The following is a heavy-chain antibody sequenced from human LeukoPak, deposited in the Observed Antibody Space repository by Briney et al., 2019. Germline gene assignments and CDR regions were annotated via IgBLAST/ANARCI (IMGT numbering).Heavy chain of an antibody. CDR3: ARVSLLDDGGLGDY. Sequence: GSLRLSCAASGFTFSDYYMTWFRQAPGKGLEWVSYISGGSSYTNFADSVKGRFTISRDNAKNSLYLQMNSLRAEDTAVYYCARVSLLDDGGLGDYWGQGTLVTVSS. V-gene: IGHV3-11*06. CDR2: ISGGSSYT. J-gene: IGHJ4*02. D-gene: IGHD4-23*01. CDR1: GFTFSDYY.